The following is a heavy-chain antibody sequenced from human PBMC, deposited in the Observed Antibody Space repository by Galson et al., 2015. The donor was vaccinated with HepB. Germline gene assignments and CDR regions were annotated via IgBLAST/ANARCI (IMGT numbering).Heavy chain of an antibody. Sequence: SLRLSCAASGFTFSDYYMSWIRQAPGKGLEWVSYISSSSSYTNYADSVKGRFTISRDNAKNSLYLQMNSLRAEDTAVYYCAREERSKYSGYDPPNYWGQGTLVTVSS. D-gene: IGHD5-12*01. CDR2: ISSSSSYT. J-gene: IGHJ4*02. V-gene: IGHV3-11*05. CDR1: GFTFSDYY. CDR3: AREERSKYSGYDPPNY.